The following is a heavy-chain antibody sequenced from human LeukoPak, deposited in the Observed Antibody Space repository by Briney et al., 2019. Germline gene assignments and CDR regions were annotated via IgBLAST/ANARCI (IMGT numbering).Heavy chain of an antibody. CDR2: ISAYNGNT. CDR3: ARGGPIAVAGTLHYYYYYMDV. CDR1: GYTFTSYG. J-gene: IGHJ6*03. Sequence: ASVKVSCKASGYTFTSYGISWVRQAPGQGLEWMGWISAYNGNTNYAQKLQGRVTMTTDTSTSTAYMELRSLRSDDTAVYYCARGGPIAVAGTLHYYYYYMDVWGKGTTVTISS. D-gene: IGHD6-19*01. V-gene: IGHV1-18*01.